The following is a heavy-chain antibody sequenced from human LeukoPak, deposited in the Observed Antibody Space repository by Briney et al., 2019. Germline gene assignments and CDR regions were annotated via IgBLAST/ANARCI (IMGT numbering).Heavy chain of an antibody. CDR3: ARDDWRREVYTGGWFDP. CDR2: INLNGGST. CDR1: GFTFDDYG. D-gene: IGHD5-18*01. J-gene: IGHJ5*02. Sequence: GRALTLSCAASGFTFDDYGMSWVRQAPGKGLEGVSGINLNGGSTGYADSGKGRFTISRDNAKNSLYLQMNSLRAEDTALYYCARDDWRREVYTGGWFDPWGQGTLVTVSS. V-gene: IGHV3-20*04.